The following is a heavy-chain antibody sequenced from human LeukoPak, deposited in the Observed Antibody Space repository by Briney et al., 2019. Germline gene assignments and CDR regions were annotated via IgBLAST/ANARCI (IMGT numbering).Heavy chain of an antibody. CDR2: ISSISAYL. Sequence: GGSLRLSCAATGFTFRDSSMNWVRQAPGKGLEWVSYISSISAYLHYSDAVKGRFTISRDNAKNSVYLQMNSLRAEDSALYYCARGHSSSHYPTIFDVWGQGTMVIVSS. V-gene: IGHV3-21*06. CDR3: ARGHSSSHYPTIFDV. J-gene: IGHJ3*01. CDR1: GFTFRDSS. D-gene: IGHD4-11*01.